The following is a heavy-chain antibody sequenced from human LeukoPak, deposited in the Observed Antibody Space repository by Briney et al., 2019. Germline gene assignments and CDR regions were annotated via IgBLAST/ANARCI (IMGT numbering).Heavy chain of an antibody. Sequence: PGGSLRLSCAASGSTFSSYAMNWVRQAPGKGLEWVSAITSAGNTYYADSVKGRFTISRDSSKNTLYLQMNSLGSEDTAVYYCAKGGGPYHLPTDYWGQGTLVTVSS. J-gene: IGHJ4*02. V-gene: IGHV3-23*01. CDR1: GSTFSSYA. CDR2: ITSAGNT. CDR3: AKGGGPYHLPTDY. D-gene: IGHD2-2*01.